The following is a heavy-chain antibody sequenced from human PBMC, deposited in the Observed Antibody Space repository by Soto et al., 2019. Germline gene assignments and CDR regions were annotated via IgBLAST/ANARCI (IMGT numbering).Heavy chain of an antibody. CDR1: GYTFTSYG. J-gene: IGHJ3*02. D-gene: IGHD3-10*01. V-gene: IGHV1-18*01. CDR2: ISAYNGNT. Sequence: ASVKVSCKASGYTFTSYGISWVRQAPGQGLEWMGWISAYNGNTNYAQKLQGRVTMTTDTSTSTAYMELRSLRSDDTAVYYCAGDSIYGSGSLDAFDIWGQGTMVTVSS. CDR3: AGDSIYGSGSLDAFDI.